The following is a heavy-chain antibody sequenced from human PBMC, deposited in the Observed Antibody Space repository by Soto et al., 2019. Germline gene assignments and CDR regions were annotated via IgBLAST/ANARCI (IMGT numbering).Heavy chain of an antibody. CDR2: IYYSGST. CDR1: AGSISRYY. J-gene: IGHJ3*02. CDR3: ARGRGGTYDAFDI. Sequence: ASETLSLTCTLSAGSISRYYWSWIRQPPGKGLEWIGYIYYSGSTNYNPSLKSRVTISVDTSKNQFSLKLSSVTAADTAVYYCARGRGGTYDAFDIWGQGTLVT. D-gene: IGHD1-26*01. V-gene: IGHV4-59*01.